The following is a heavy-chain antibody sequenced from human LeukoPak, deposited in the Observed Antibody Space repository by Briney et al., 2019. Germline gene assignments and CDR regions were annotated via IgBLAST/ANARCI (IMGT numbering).Heavy chain of an antibody. CDR2: INYSGST. CDR3: ARQVTPGGSYCSSTSCYGVYYYYYYMDV. V-gene: IGHV4-39*07. Sequence: SETLSLTCTVSGGSISSSSYYWGWIRQPPGKGLEWIGSINYSGSTYYNPSLKSRVTISVDTSKNQFSLKLSSVTAADTAVYYCARQVTPGGSYCSSTSCYGVYYYYYYMDVWGKGTTVTVSS. J-gene: IGHJ6*03. CDR1: GGSISSSSYY. D-gene: IGHD2-2*01.